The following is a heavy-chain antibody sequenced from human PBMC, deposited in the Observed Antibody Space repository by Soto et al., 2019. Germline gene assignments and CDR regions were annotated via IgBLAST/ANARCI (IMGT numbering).Heavy chain of an antibody. CDR1: GFTFKTFW. CDR2: INQDGNEK. J-gene: IGHJ3*02. V-gene: IGHV3-7*01. D-gene: IGHD3-22*01. Sequence: EVQLVESGGGLVQPGGSLRLSCAASGFTFKTFWMSWVRQAPGKGLEWVANINQDGNEKYYVDSVKGRFTISRDNAKNSLYLEMNSLRAEDTAVYYCAFGHYDSCGLDAFDIWGQGTMGTVSS. CDR3: AFGHYDSCGLDAFDI.